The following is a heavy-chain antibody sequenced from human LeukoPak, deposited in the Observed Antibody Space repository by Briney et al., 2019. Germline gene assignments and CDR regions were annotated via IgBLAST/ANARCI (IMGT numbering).Heavy chain of an antibody. J-gene: IGHJ6*03. D-gene: IGHD3-3*01. Sequence: PGGSLRLSCAASGFTFSSYWMSWVRQAPGKGLEWVANIKQDGSEKYYVDSVKGRFTISRDNAKNSLYLQMNSLRAEDTAVYYCARSSEVYYDFWSGYYSPYYYYMDVWGKGTTVTVSS. CDR1: GFTFSSYW. CDR3: ARSSEVYYDFWSGYYSPYYYYMDV. V-gene: IGHV3-7*01. CDR2: IKQDGSEK.